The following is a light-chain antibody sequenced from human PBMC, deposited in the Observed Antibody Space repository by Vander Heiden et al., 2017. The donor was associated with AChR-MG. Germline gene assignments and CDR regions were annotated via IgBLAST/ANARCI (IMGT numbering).Light chain of an antibody. Sequence: QSVLTQPPSASGPPGQRVTISCSGSRSNLAGNTVNWYRQLPGTAPELLIYSNNKRLSGVPDRFSGSKSGTSATLTISGLQSEDEANYYCEAWDDSLNGMVFGGGTKLTVL. CDR2: SNN. CDR1: RSNLAGNT. CDR3: EAWDDSLNGMV. V-gene: IGLV1-44*01. J-gene: IGLJ2*01.